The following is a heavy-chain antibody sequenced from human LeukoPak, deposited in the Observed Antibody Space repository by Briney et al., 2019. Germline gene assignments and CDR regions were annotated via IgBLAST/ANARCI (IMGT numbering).Heavy chain of an antibody. CDR2: VYHSGST. CDR1: DSFISSDYY. V-gene: IGHV4-38-2*02. D-gene: IGHD1-1*01. CDR3: ARVNQQLNGFDI. Sequence: SETLSLTCTVSDSFISSDYYWDWIRQPPGLPLEWIGSVYHSGSTHYNPSLKSRVTISVDTSKSQFSLKMSSVTAADTALYYCARVNQQLNGFDIWGQGTMVTVSS. J-gene: IGHJ3*02.